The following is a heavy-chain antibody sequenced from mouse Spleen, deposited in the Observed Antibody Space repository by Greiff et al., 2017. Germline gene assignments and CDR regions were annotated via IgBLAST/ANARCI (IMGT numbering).Heavy chain of an antibody. CDR1: GFTFSSYG. CDR3: ARPHDY. Sequence: NLIESGGDLVKPGGSLKLSCAASGFTFSSYGMSWVRQTPDKRLEWVATISSGGSYTYYPDSVKGRFTISRDNAKNTLYLQMSSLKSEDTAMYYCARPHDYWGQGTLVTVSA. J-gene: IGHJ3*01. V-gene: IGHV5-6*02. CDR2: ISSGGSYT.